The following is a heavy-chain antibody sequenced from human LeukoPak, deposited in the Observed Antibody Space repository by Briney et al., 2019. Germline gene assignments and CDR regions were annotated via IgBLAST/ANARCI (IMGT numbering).Heavy chain of an antibody. Sequence: GGSLRLSCAASGFTFSSYWMSWVRQAPGKGLEWVANIKQDGSEKYYADSVKGRFTISRDNAKNSLYLQMNSLRAEDTAVYYCARDRGSGSYDYWGQGTLVTVSS. D-gene: IGHD1-26*01. J-gene: IGHJ4*02. CDR2: IKQDGSEK. CDR3: ARDRGSGSYDY. CDR1: GFTFSSYW. V-gene: IGHV3-7*01.